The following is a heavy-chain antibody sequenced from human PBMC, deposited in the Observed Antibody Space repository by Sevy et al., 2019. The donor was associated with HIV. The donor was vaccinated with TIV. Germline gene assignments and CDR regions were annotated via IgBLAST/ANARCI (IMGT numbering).Heavy chain of an antibody. V-gene: IGHV4-59*01. CDR2: IYNSGSSNSGST. Sequence: SETLSLTCTVSGASISNYYWTWIRQPPGKGLEWIGYIYNSGSSNSGSTNYNPSLKSRVTISVDTSKNQFSLKLRSVTAADTALYYCVRYYYDSSGPGSWFVPWGHGTLVTVS. J-gene: IGHJ5*02. CDR1: GASISNYY. CDR3: VRYYYDSSGPGSWFVP. D-gene: IGHD3-22*01.